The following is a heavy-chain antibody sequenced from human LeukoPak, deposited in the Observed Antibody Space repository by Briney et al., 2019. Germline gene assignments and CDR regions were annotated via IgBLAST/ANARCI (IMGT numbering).Heavy chain of an antibody. CDR1: GGSISIYY. Sequence: SETLSLTCTVSGGSISIYYWSWIRQPPGKGLEWIGYIYDSGSTNYNPSLKSRVTISVDTSENQFSLKLSSVTAADTAVYYCAREPVGATFADYWGQGTLVTVSS. D-gene: IGHD1-26*01. CDR2: IYDSGST. CDR3: AREPVGATFADY. J-gene: IGHJ4*02. V-gene: IGHV4-59*01.